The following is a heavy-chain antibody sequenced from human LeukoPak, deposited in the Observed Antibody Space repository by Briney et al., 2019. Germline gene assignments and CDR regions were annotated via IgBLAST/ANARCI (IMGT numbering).Heavy chain of an antibody. V-gene: IGHV1-46*01. CDR2: IHPSGGNT. CDR1: GYTFTSNY. J-gene: IGHJ4*02. Sequence: ASVTVSCKASGYTFTSNYMHWVRQAPGQGLEWMGIIHPSGGNTNYAQKFQGRVAMTRDTSTSTVYMELSSLRSEDTAIYYCARDCSSTRCQGPVFDNWGQGTLVTVSS. CDR3: ARDCSSTRCQGPVFDN. D-gene: IGHD2-2*01.